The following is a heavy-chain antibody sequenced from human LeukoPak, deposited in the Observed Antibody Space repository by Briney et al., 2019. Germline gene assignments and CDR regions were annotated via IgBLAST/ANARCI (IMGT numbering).Heavy chain of an antibody. CDR3: AKPLVSDYYDSSGYWGY. J-gene: IGHJ4*02. Sequence: GGSLRLSCAASGFTFSSYAMSWVRQAPGKGLEWVSAISGSGDSTYYSDSVKGRFTISRDNSKNTLYVQTNSLRAEDTAVYYYAKPLVSDYYDSSGYWGYWGQGTLVTVSS. D-gene: IGHD3-22*01. CDR2: ISGSGDST. CDR1: GFTFSSYA. V-gene: IGHV3-23*01.